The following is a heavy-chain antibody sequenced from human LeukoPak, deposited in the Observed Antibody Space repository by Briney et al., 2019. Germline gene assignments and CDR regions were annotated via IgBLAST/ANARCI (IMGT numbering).Heavy chain of an antibody. D-gene: IGHD3-16*01. V-gene: IGHV3-7*01. CDR1: GFSFSSYW. J-gene: IGHJ3*02. CDR2: IKEDGSEK. CDR3: GGEGGGAFDI. Sequence: GGSLRLSCAVSGFSFSSYWMSWVRQAPGKGLEWVANIKEDGSEKYYVDSVKGRFTISRDNAKNSLYLQMNSLRVEDTAVYYFGGEGGGAFDIWGQGTMVTVSS.